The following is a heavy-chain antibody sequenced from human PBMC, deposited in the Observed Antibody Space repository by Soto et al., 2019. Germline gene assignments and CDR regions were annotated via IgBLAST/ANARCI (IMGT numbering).Heavy chain of an antibody. J-gene: IGHJ4*02. V-gene: IGHV3-30-3*01. CDR2: ISFDGSDK. CDR3: AMQEGKTAATGSDY. D-gene: IGHD3-9*01. CDR1: GFTFTSYA. Sequence: QVQLVESGGGVVQPGRSLRLSCTASGFTFTSYAIHWVRQAPGKGLEWVSVISFDGSDKYYADSVKGRFTISRDNSRNTVYLQMNCLTSEDTAVYNCAMQEGKTAATGSDYWGQGTLVTFSS.